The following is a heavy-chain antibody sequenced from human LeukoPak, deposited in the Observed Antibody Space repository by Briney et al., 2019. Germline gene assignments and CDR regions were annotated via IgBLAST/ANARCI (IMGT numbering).Heavy chain of an antibody. Sequence: GGSLRLSCAASGFTFSGCYMLWLRQAPGEGLEWVSDISTSSTYTNYAHSVKGRFTISRDNTKKSLYLKMNSLRAEDTGLYYCARVPQWHYPARFDYWGQGTLVTVSS. CDR3: ARVPQWHYPARFDY. V-gene: IGHV3-11*06. J-gene: IGHJ4*02. CDR2: ISTSSTYT. D-gene: IGHD6-19*01. CDR1: GFTFSGCY.